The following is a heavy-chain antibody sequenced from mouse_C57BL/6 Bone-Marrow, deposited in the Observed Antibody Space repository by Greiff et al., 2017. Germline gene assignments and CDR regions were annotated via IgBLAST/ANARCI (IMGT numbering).Heavy chain of an antibody. CDR2: IYPTSGRT. J-gene: IGHJ2*01. CDR1: GYTFTSDW. Sequence: VQLQQPGAELVKPGASVKMSCTASGYTFTSDWITWVKQRPGQGLEWIGDIYPTSGRTKYTAKFQSKAILTVDTSSNTAYMQLSSLTSEDTAVFYCARSCPLVRSFEYGGQGTTLTVSS. V-gene: IGHV1-55*01. CDR3: ARSCPLVRSFEY. D-gene: IGHD1-1*01.